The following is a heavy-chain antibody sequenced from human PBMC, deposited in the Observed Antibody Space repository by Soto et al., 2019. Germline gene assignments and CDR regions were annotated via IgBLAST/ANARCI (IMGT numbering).Heavy chain of an antibody. CDR1: GGSFSGYY. J-gene: IGHJ4*02. V-gene: IGHV4-34*01. D-gene: IGHD6-13*01. CDR3: ASSSLRYYFDY. CDR2: INHSGST. Sequence: QVQLQQWGAGLLKPSETLSLTCAVYGGSFSGYYWSWIRQPPGKGLEWIGEINHSGSTNYNPSLKSRVTISVDTSKNKFSLKLSSVTAADTAVYYCASSSLRYYFDYWGQETLVTVSS.